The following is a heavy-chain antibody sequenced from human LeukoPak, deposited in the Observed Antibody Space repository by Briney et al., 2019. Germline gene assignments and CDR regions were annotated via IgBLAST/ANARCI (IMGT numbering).Heavy chain of an antibody. CDR1: GFSLSTRGVG. CDR3: ARLNGYYSNFDY. CDR2: IYWDDDK. Sequence: SGPTLVKPTQTLTLTCTFSGFSLSTRGVGVGWIRQPPGRPLEWLALIYWDDDKYYSPSLKSRLTITKDTSKNQVVLTMTNMDPVDTATYYCARLNGYYSNFDYWGQGTLVTVSS. D-gene: IGHD3-22*01. J-gene: IGHJ4*02. V-gene: IGHV2-5*02.